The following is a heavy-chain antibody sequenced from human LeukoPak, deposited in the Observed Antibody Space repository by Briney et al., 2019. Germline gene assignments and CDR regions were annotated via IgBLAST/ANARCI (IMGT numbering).Heavy chain of an antibody. V-gene: IGHV3-33*01. J-gene: IGHJ4*02. CDR3: ARTADYYGSGSYFPWAYFDY. D-gene: IGHD3-10*01. CDR1: GFTFSSYG. Sequence: SGRSLRLSCAASGFTFSSYGMHWVRQAPDKGREWVAVIWYDGSNKYFADSVKVRFTISRDNSKNTLYLQMNSLRAEDTAVYYCARTADYYGSGSYFPWAYFDYWGQGSLVTVSS. CDR2: IWYDGSNK.